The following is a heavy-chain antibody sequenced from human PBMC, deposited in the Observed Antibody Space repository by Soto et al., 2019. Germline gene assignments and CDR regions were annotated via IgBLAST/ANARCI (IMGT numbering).Heavy chain of an antibody. CDR1: NGSMTSSLW. V-gene: IGHV4-4*02. D-gene: IGHD5-12*01. J-gene: IGHJ4*02. CDR2: VAQSGYT. Sequence: QLQLQESGPGLVKPSGTLSLTCTVSNGSMTSSLWWSWVRQSPGKGLEWFGEVAQSGYTSYNPSLKSRLTISQDRSRNQFSLRLTSVTAADTAVYYCARNRYGGYDFDSWGQGTLVTVSS. CDR3: ARNRYGGYDFDS.